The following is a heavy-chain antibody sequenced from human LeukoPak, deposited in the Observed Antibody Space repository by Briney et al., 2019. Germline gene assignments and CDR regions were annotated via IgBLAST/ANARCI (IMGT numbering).Heavy chain of an antibody. V-gene: IGHV3-11*05. Sequence: GGSLRLSCAPSGFSFSDFYMSWIRQAPGVGLEWISYIGNRINHTYYAESVKARFTISRDDAKNSLYLQMNSLRDEDTAVYFCAREARGSGRGFDYWGQGILVTVSS. CDR2: IGNRINHT. CDR3: AREARGSGRGFDY. J-gene: IGHJ4*02. D-gene: IGHD1-26*01. CDR1: GFSFSDFY.